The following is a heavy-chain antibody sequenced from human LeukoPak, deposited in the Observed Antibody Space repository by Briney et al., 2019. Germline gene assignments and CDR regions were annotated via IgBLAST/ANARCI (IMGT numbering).Heavy chain of an antibody. V-gene: IGHV3-23*01. CDR2: ISGSGGST. D-gene: IGHD1-26*01. J-gene: IGHJ4*02. CDR1: GFTFSSYA. Sequence: PGGSLRLSCAASGFTFSSYAMSWVRQAPGKGLEWVSAISGSGGSTYYADSVKGRFTISRDNSKNTLYLQMNSLRAEDTAVYYCAKDGPEWELLPYYFDYWGQGTLVTVSS. CDR3: AKDGPEWELLPYYFDY.